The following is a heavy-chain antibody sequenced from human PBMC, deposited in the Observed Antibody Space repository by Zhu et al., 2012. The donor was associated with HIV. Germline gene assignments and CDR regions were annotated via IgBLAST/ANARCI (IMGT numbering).Heavy chain of an antibody. J-gene: IGHJ4*02. Sequence: QVQPQQWGAGLLKPSETLSLTCAVYGGSFSGYYWGWIRQPPGKGLEWIGEINRSGDTNYNPSLKSRVTISVDTSKNQFSLKLNSVTAADTAVYYCARGYGSGSYYHYWGQGTLVTVSS. CDR1: GGSFSGYY. CDR3: ARGYGSGSYYHY. CDR2: INRSGDT. D-gene: IGHD3-10*01. V-gene: IGHV4-34*01.